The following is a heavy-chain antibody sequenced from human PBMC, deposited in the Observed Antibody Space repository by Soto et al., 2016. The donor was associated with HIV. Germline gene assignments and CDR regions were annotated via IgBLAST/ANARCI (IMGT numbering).Heavy chain of an antibody. V-gene: IGHV3-15*01. CDR1: GFTFSNAW. J-gene: IGHJ6*02. D-gene: IGHD3-9*01. CDR3: TTRGSYDILTGTRVTRYYGMDV. CDR2: IKSKTDGGTT. Sequence: EVQLVESGGGLVKPGGSLRLSCAASGFTFSNAWMSWVRQAPGKGLEWVGRIKSKTDGGTTDYAAPVKGRFTISRDDSKNTLYLQMNSLKTEDTAVYYCTTRGSYDILTGTRVTRYYGMDVWGQGTTVTVSS.